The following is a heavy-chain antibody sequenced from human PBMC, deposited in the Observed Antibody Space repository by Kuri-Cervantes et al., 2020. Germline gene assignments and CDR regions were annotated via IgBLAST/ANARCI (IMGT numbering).Heavy chain of an antibody. D-gene: IGHD6-19*01. CDR3: ARDWSGIAVADRGDAFDI. CDR1: GGSISSSSYY. V-gene: IGHV4-39*07. Sequence: SETLSLTCTVSGGSISSSSYYWDWIRQPPGKGLEWIGSIYYSGSTNYNPSLKSRVTISVDTSKNQFSLKLSSVTAADTAVYYCARDWSGIAVADRGDAFDIWGQGTMVTGSS. J-gene: IGHJ3*02. CDR2: IYYSGST.